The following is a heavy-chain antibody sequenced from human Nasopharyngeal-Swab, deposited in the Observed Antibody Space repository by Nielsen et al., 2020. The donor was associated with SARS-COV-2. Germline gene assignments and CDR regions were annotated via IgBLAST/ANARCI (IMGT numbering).Heavy chain of an antibody. CDR3: VRAGGVGATWSWFDP. J-gene: IGHJ5*02. CDR2: IASTGAT. CDR1: GFTFTNYD. D-gene: IGHD1-26*01. V-gene: IGHV3-13*04. Sequence: GESLKISCAASGFTFTNYDMHLVRQAAGGGLEWVSAIASTGATDYAGSVKGRFSISRENARNSLYLQMNSLGAGDTAVYYCVRAGGVGATWSWFDPWGQGTPVTVSS.